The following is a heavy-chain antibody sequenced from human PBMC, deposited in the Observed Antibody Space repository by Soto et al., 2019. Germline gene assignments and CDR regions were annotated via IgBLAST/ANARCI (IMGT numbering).Heavy chain of an antibody. CDR3: AAERYCSSTSCYAGGSWFDP. CDR1: GFTFTSSA. Sequence: QMQLVQSGPEVKKPGTSVKVSCKASGFTFTSSAMQWVRQARGQRLEWIGWIVVGSGNTNYAQKFQERVTITRDMSTSTAYMELSSLRSEDTAVYYCAAERYCSSTSCYAGGSWFDPWGQGTLVTVSS. J-gene: IGHJ5*02. D-gene: IGHD2-2*01. V-gene: IGHV1-58*02. CDR2: IVVGSGNT.